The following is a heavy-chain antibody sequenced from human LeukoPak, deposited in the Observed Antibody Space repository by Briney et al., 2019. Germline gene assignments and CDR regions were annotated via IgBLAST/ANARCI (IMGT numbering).Heavy chain of an antibody. CDR1: GGTFSSYA. CDR3: ASVYYDFWSGYYMDV. D-gene: IGHD3-3*01. Sequence: SVEVSCKASGGTFSSYAISWVRQAPGQGLEWMGGIIPIFGTANYAQKFQGRVTITADESTSTAYMELSSLRSEDTAVYYCASVYYDFWSGYYMDVWGKGTTVTVSS. CDR2: IIPIFGTA. J-gene: IGHJ6*03. V-gene: IGHV1-69*13.